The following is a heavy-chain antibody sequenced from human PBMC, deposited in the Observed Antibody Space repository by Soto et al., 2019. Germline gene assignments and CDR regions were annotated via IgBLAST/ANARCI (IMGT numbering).Heavy chain of an antibody. CDR2: IIPIFGTA. V-gene: IGHV1-69*13. J-gene: IGHJ4*02. D-gene: IGHD1-1*01. CDR1: GGTFSSYA. Sequence: SVKVSCKASGGTFSSYAISWVRQAPGQGLEWMGGIIPIFGTANYAQKFQGRVTITADESTSTAYMELSSLRSEDTAVFYCARGTSCRGILSSGFDYWGQGTLVPVSS. CDR3: ARGTSCRGILSSGFDY.